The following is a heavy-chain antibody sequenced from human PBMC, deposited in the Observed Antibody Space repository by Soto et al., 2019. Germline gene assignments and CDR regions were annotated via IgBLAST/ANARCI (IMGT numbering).Heavy chain of an antibody. CDR3: ASTGLGYCSGGSCSLYYYYMDV. J-gene: IGHJ6*03. V-gene: IGHV1-69*02. CDR1: GGTFSSYT. CDR2: IIPILGIA. Sequence: ASVKVSCKASGGTFSSYTISWVRQAPGQGLEWMGRIIPILGIANYAQKFQGRVTITADKSTSTAYMELSSLRSEDTAVYYCASTGLGYCSGGSCSLYYYYMDVWGKGTTVTVS. D-gene: IGHD2-15*01.